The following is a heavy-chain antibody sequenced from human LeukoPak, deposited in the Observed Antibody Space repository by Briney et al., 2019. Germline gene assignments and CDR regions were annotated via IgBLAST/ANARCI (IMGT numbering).Heavy chain of an antibody. V-gene: IGHV4-34*01. CDR2: INHSGST. J-gene: IGHJ6*03. CDR3: ARHLRVRGVPPLYYYYYYMDV. D-gene: IGHD3-10*01. Sequence: PSETLSLTCAVYGGSFSGYYWSWIRQPPGKGLEWIGEINHSGSTNYNPSLKSRVTISVDTSKNQFSLKLSSVTAADTAVYYCARHLRVRGVPPLYYYYYYMDVWGKGTTVTISS. CDR1: GGSFSGYY.